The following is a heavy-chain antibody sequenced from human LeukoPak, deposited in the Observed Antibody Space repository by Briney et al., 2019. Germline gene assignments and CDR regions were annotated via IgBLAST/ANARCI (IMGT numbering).Heavy chain of an antibody. CDR3: ARGTILRYFDWLLNGHMDV. CDR2: IYTSGST. Sequence: PSETLSLTCTVSGGSISSGSYYWSWIRQPAGKGLEWIGRIYTSGSTNYNPSLKSRVTISVDASKNQFSLKLSSVTAADTAVYYCARGTILRYFDWLLNGHMDVWGKGTTVTISS. D-gene: IGHD3-9*01. J-gene: IGHJ6*03. V-gene: IGHV4-61*02. CDR1: GGSISSGSYY.